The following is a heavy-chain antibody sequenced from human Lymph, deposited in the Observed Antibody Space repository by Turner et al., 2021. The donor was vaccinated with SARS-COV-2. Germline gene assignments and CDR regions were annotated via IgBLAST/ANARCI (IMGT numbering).Heavy chain of an antibody. CDR2: CDPEDGET. D-gene: IGHD1-1*01. CDR3: ATLKSNWKILTGRYYFDF. J-gene: IGHJ4*02. V-gene: IGHV1-24*01. Sequence: QVQLVQSGAEVTKPGASVTCFCQDSGYTLTELSIHWVRQAPGKGLELMGGCDPEDGETIYAQKFQGRVTMTEDTSTDTAYMELSSWRSEDTAVYYCATLKSNWKILTGRYYFDFWGQGTLVTVSS. CDR1: GYTLTELS.